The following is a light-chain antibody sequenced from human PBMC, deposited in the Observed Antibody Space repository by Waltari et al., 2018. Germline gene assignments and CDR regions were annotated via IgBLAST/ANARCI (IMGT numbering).Light chain of an antibody. V-gene: IGKV3-11*01. CDR2: ETS. CDR1: QGGIDY. CDR3: QHRDRT. J-gene: IGKJ1*01. Sequence: EVVLTQSPATLSLSPGDRATLSCRASQGGIDYLAWYQQRPGQAPRLLISETSNRAPGIPARFRGSGSGADFTLTISSLQPEDFAVYYCQHRDRTFGQGTKVEIK.